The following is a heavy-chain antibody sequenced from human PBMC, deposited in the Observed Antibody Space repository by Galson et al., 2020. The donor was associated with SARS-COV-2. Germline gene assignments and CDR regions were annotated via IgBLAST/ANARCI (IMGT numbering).Heavy chain of an antibody. D-gene: IGHD3-22*01. V-gene: IGHV4-31*03. J-gene: IGHJ3*02. Sequence: SETLSLTCTVSGGSISSGGYYWSWIRQHPGKGLEWIGYIYYSGSTYYNPSLKSRVTISVDTSKNQFSLKLSSVTAADTAVYYCARADFIVGYDSRGEGDAFDIWGQGTMVTVS. CDR2: IYYSGST. CDR3: ARADFIVGYDSRGEGDAFDI. CDR1: GGSISSGGYY.